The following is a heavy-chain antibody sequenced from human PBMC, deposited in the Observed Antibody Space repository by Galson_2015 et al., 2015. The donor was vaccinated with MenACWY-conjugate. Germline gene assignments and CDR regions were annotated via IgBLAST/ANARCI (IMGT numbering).Heavy chain of an antibody. CDR3: AQGAGSRWFDP. Sequence: SLRLSCAASGITFSSYAMSWVRQAPGKGLEWVSYISTTGSTTYYADSVKGRFTISRDNSKNTLYLQMNSLRAGDTAVYYCAQGAGSRWFDPWGQGTLVSVSS. CDR1: GITFSSYA. V-gene: IGHV3-23*01. D-gene: IGHD3-10*01. CDR2: ISTTGSTT. J-gene: IGHJ5*02.